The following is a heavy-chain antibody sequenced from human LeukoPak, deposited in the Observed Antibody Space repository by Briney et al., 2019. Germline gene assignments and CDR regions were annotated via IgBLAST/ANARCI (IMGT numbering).Heavy chain of an antibody. Sequence: GGSLRLSCAASGFTLSDYHMNWVRQAQGKGLEWLSSITTISHYIYYAGAVRGRFTISRDNAKNSLYLQMNSLRGEDTAVYYCARSGGPGTYHQLRYNWFDPWGQETLVTVSS. V-gene: IGHV3-21*01. D-gene: IGHD3-10*01. CDR3: ARSGGPGTYHQLRYNWFDP. J-gene: IGHJ5*02. CDR1: GFTLSDYH. CDR2: ITTISHYI.